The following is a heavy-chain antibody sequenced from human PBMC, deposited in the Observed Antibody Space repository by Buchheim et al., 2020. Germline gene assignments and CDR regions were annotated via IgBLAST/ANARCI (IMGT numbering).Heavy chain of an antibody. V-gene: IGHV3-15*01. CDR1: GFTFSNAW. J-gene: IGHJ6*03. Sequence: EVQLVESGGGLVKPGGSLRLSCAASGFTFSNAWMSWVRQAPGKGLEWVGRIISKTDGGTTDYAAPVKGRFTISRDDSKNTLYLQMNSLKTEDTAVYYCTTFGSSGWYLTYYYYYMDVWGKGTT. CDR2: IISKTDGGTT. CDR3: TTFGSSGWYLTYYYYYMDV. D-gene: IGHD6-19*01.